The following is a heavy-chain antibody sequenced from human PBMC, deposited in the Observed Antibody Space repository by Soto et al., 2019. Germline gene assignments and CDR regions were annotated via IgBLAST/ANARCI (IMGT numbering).Heavy chain of an antibody. CDR3: ATDKPVGWFGEPT. CDR1: GYTFTELS. V-gene: IGHV1-24*01. CDR2: FDPEDGET. Sequence: QVQLVQSGAEVKKPGASVKISCQVSGYTFTELSMHWVRQAPGKGLEWMGGFDPEDGETIYAQKVQGRVTMNEVTSTVTAYMELSSLRSGDTAVYYCATDKPVGWFGEPTWGQGTLVTVSS. D-gene: IGHD3-10*01. J-gene: IGHJ5*02.